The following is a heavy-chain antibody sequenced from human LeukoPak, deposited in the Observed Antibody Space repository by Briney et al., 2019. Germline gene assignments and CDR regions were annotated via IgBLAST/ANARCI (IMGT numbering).Heavy chain of an antibody. CDR3: AGGQFGEYLYYFDY. D-gene: IGHD3-10*01. V-gene: IGHV4-59*12. Sequence: SETLSLTCTVSGGSISSYYWSWIRQPPGKGLEWIGYIYYSGSTNYNPSLKSRVTISVDTSKNQFSLKLSSVTAADTAVYYCAGGQFGEYLYYFDYWGQGTLVTVSS. CDR2: IYYSGST. CDR1: GGSISSYY. J-gene: IGHJ4*02.